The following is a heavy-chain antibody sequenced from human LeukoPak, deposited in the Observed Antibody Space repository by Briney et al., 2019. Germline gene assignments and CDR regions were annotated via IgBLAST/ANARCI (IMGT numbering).Heavy chain of an antibody. D-gene: IGHD6-19*01. Sequence: PGRPLRLSCAASGFTFSSYAMHWVRQAPGKGLEWVAVISYDGSNKYYADSVKGRFTISRDNSKNTLYLQMNSLRAEDTAVYYCAKVSAGGSGWYYFDYWGQGTLVTVSS. CDR3: AKVSAGGSGWYYFDY. V-gene: IGHV3-30*04. CDR1: GFTFSSYA. CDR2: ISYDGSNK. J-gene: IGHJ4*02.